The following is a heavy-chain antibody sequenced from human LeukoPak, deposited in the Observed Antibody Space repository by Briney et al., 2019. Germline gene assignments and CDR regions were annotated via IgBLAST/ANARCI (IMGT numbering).Heavy chain of an antibody. CDR3: SRGRSSSWYGAYYFDY. Sequence: GGSLRLSCAASGFTFSDYYMSWIRQAPGKGLEWVSYIGSSGSTIYYADSVKGRFTISRDNAKNSLYLQMNSLRAEDTAVYYCSRGRSSSWYGAYYFDYWGQGTLVTVSS. CDR1: GFTFSDYY. CDR2: IGSSGSTI. V-gene: IGHV3-11*04. D-gene: IGHD6-13*01. J-gene: IGHJ4*02.